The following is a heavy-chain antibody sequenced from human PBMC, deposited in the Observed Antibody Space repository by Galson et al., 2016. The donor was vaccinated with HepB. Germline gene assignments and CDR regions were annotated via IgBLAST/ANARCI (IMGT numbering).Heavy chain of an antibody. D-gene: IGHD1-26*01. Sequence: SLRLSCAASGFTFSSYSMNWVRRAPGKGLEWVSYITTSGSNIDYGDSVKGRFTISRDNAKNSPYLQMNSLRAEDTAVYYCARDRIVGAKVYSDAFDIWGQGTMVTVSS. CDR3: ARDRIVGAKVYSDAFDI. J-gene: IGHJ3*02. V-gene: IGHV3-48*04. CDR2: ITTSGSNI. CDR1: GFTFSSYS.